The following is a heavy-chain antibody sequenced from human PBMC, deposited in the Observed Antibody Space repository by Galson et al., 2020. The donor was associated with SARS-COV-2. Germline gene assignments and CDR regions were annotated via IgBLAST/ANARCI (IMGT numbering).Heavy chain of an antibody. Sequence: ASETLSLTCTVSGGSISSGGYYWSWIRQHPGKGLEWIGYIYYSGSTYYNPSLKSRITISVDTSKNQFSLKLSSVTAADTALYYCAGAEGAAAVDYWGQGTLVTVSS. V-gene: IGHV4-31*03. CDR2: IYYSGST. CDR1: GGSISSGGYY. CDR3: AGAEGAAAVDY. J-gene: IGHJ4*02. D-gene: IGHD6-13*01.